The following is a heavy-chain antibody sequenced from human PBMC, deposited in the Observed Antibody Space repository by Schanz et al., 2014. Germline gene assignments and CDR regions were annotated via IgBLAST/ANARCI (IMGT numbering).Heavy chain of an antibody. CDR3: AKTLGGAGLTLYFDH. CDR2: ISGSGSTT. CDR1: GFTFASYA. J-gene: IGHJ4*02. V-gene: IGHV3-23*01. D-gene: IGHD3-10*01. Sequence: EVQLLESGGGLVQPGGSLRLSCAASGFTFASYAMSWVRQAPGKGLEWVSGISGSGSTTYHADSVKGRFTISRDNFKNRLYLQMNSLRLEDTAIYYCAKTLGGAGLTLYFDHWGQGSLVTVSS.